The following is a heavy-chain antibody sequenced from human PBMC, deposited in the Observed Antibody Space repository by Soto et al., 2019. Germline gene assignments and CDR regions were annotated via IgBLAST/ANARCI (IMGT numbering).Heavy chain of an antibody. CDR1: GFTFDAYP. CDR3: VKDDAVDF. Sequence: EVQLVESGGGLVQPGRSLRLSCAASGFTFDAYPMHWVRQAPGKGLEWVAGLSWNSGSIGYADSVKGRFTISRENAKNSLYLQMNSLTAEDTALYYCVKDDAVDFWGQGTQVTVSS. J-gene: IGHJ3*01. CDR2: LSWNSGSI. V-gene: IGHV3-9*01.